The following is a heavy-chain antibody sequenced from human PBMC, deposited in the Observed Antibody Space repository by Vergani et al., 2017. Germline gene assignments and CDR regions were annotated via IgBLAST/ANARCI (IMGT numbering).Heavy chain of an antibody. J-gene: IGHJ4*02. Sequence: QLQLQESGPGLVKPSETLSLICTVSGGSINPSSSFWGWIRQSPGKGLEWIGRIYTSGSTNYNPSLKSRVTISVDTSKNQFSLKLSSVTAADTAVYYCARSRPYCTSGSCPAIWGQGTLVTVSS. CDR3: ARSRPYCTSGSCPAI. CDR1: GGSINPSSSF. CDR2: IYTSGST. V-gene: IGHV4-61*02. D-gene: IGHD2-15*01.